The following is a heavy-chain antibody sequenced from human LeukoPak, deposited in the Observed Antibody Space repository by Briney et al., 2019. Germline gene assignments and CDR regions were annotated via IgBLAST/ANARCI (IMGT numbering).Heavy chain of an antibody. V-gene: IGHV4-34*01. D-gene: IGHD3-10*01. Sequence: ASETLSLTCAVYGGSFSGNYWSWIRQPPGKGLEWFGEISHGGSTNYNPSLKSRVTISVDTSKNQFSLKMSSVTAADTAVYYYARGRGSGSPYFDYWGQGILVTVSS. CDR1: GGSFSGNY. CDR3: ARGRGSGSPYFDY. CDR2: ISHGGST. J-gene: IGHJ4*02.